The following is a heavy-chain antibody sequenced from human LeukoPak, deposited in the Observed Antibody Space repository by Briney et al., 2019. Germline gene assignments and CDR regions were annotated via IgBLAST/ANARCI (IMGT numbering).Heavy chain of an antibody. V-gene: IGHV4-31*03. Sequence: SETLSLTCTVSGGSISSGGYYWSWIRQHPGKGLEWIGYIYYSGSTYYNPSLKSRVTISVDTSKNQSFLKLSSVTAADTAGYYCARDKGYDILTGYSPWFDPWGQGTLVTVSS. D-gene: IGHD3-9*01. CDR3: ARDKGYDILTGYSPWFDP. CDR2: IYYSGST. CDR1: GGSISSGGYY. J-gene: IGHJ5*02.